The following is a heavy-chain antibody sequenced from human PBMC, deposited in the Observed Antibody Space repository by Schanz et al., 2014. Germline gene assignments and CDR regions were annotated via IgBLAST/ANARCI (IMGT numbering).Heavy chain of an antibody. Sequence: QVQLVQSGAEVKKPGASVKVSCKASGYTFISYGIKWVRQAPGQGLEWMGWISAYNGHTDYAQKLQGRVTITADRSTSTAYMELSSLRSEDTAVYYCARGTMPGTFDIWGQGTMVTVSS. CDR1: GYTFISYG. V-gene: IGHV1-18*01. J-gene: IGHJ3*02. CDR3: ARGTMPGTFDI. D-gene: IGHD2-2*01. CDR2: ISAYNGHT.